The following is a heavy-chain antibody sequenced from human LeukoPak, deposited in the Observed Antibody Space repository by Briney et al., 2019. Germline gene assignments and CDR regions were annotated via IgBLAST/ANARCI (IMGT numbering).Heavy chain of an antibody. Sequence: SETLSLTCAVYGGSFSGYYWSWIRQPPGKGLEWIGEINHSGSTNYNPSLKSRVTISVDTSKNQFSLKLSSVTAADTAVYYCARVALTMVRATDYWGQGTQVTVSS. J-gene: IGHJ4*02. D-gene: IGHD3-10*01. V-gene: IGHV4-34*01. CDR3: ARVALTMVRATDY. CDR2: INHSGST. CDR1: GGSFSGYY.